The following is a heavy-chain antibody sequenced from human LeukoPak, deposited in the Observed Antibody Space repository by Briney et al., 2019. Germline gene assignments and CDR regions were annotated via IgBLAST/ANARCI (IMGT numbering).Heavy chain of an antibody. J-gene: IGHJ4*02. CDR1: GFSISGYW. CDR3: ARLTSGVTTFVY. CDR2: IKQDESEK. V-gene: IGHV3-7*01. D-gene: IGHD1-1*01. Sequence: AGGSLRLSCTASGFSISGYWMSWVRQAPGKGLEWVASIKQDESEKYYVDSVKGRFTVSRDNAENSLYLQMNSLRAEDTAVYYCARLTSGVTTFVYWGQGTLVTV.